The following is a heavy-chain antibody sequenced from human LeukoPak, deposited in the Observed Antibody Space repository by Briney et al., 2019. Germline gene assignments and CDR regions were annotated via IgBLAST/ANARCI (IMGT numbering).Heavy chain of an antibody. CDR3: AKDPEYYYDSSGYGGVY. J-gene: IGHJ4*02. Sequence: GGSLRLSCAASGFTFSSYAMHWVRQAPGKGLEWVAVISYDGSNKYYADSVKGRFTISRDNSKNTLYLQMNSLRAEDTAVYYCAKDPEYYYDSSGYGGVYWGQGTLVTVSS. D-gene: IGHD3-22*01. CDR1: GFTFSSYA. V-gene: IGHV3-30-3*01. CDR2: ISYDGSNK.